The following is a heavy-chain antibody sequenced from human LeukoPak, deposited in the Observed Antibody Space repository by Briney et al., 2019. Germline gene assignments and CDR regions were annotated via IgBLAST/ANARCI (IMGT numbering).Heavy chain of an antibody. CDR1: GFTFSSYG. J-gene: IGHJ4*02. CDR3: AFARAGIEAAGYDY. Sequence: GGSLRLSCAASGFTFSSYGMHWVRQAPGKGLEWVAFIRYDGSNKYYADSAKGRFTISRDNSNNTLYLQMHSVRADDTAVYFCAFARAGIEAAGYDYWGQGILVTVSS. V-gene: IGHV3-30*02. D-gene: IGHD6-13*01. CDR2: IRYDGSNK.